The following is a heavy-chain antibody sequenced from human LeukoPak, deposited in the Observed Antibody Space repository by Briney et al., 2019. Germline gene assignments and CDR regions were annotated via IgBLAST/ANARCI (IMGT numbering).Heavy chain of an antibody. Sequence: KASETLSLTCTVSGGSISSYYWSWIRQPPGNGLEWIGYIYYSGSTNYNPSLKSRVTISVDTSKNQFSLKLSSVTAADTAGYYCARCVGDAFDIWGQGTMVTVSS. J-gene: IGHJ3*02. CDR3: ARCVGDAFDI. CDR1: GGSISSYY. D-gene: IGHD2-15*01. CDR2: IYYSGST. V-gene: IGHV4-59*08.